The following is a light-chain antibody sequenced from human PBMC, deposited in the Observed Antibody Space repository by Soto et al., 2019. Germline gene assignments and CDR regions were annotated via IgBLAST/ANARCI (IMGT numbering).Light chain of an antibody. CDR1: TSDVGGYNY. J-gene: IGLJ1*01. Sequence: QSALTQPASVSGSLGQSITISCTGTTSDVGGYNYVSWYQQHPGKAPILMIYEVTNRPSGVSNRFSGSKSGNTASLTISGLQVEDEAEYYCCSYTGSITYVFGTGTKVTVL. CDR2: EVT. CDR3: CSYTGSITYV. V-gene: IGLV2-14*01.